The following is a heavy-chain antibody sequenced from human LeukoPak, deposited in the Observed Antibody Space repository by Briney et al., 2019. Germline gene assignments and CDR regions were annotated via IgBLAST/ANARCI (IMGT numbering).Heavy chain of an antibody. J-gene: IGHJ4*02. CDR3: TRGDSGGLH. Sequence: GSLRLSCAGSGFTFSSYWMHWVRPAPGKGLVWVSRTNIDGTGTTYADSVKGRFTISRDNAKNTLYLGMNSLRAEDTAVYFCTRGDSGGLHWGQGTLVTVSS. CDR1: GFTFSSYW. V-gene: IGHV3-74*01. D-gene: IGHD4-23*01. CDR2: TNIDGTGT.